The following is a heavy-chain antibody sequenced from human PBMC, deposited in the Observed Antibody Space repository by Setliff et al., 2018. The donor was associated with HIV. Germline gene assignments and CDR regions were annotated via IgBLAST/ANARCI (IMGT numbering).Heavy chain of an antibody. Sequence: ESLKISCEASGYIFTDYWIGWVRQMPGKGLEWMGIIYPGDSDTRYSPSFQGQVTFSADKSISAVYLQWDSLKASDSAIYYCARAPRSPLRWRDNLLSSSSFFMDVWGKGTTVTVSS. CDR1: GYIFTDYW. J-gene: IGHJ6*03. CDR2: IYPGDSDT. V-gene: IGHV5-51*01. D-gene: IGHD2-21*01. CDR3: ARAPRSPLRWRDNLLSSSSFFMDV.